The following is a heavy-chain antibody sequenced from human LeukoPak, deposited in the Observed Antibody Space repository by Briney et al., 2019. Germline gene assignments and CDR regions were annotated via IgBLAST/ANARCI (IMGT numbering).Heavy chain of an antibody. D-gene: IGHD3-22*01. CDR1: GFTFSSYW. V-gene: IGHV3-74*01. CDR2: INSDGSST. J-gene: IGHJ3*02. Sequence: GGSLRLSCAASGFTFSSYWMHWVRQAPGKGPVWVSRINSDGSSTSYADSVKGRFTISRDNAKNTLYLQMNSLRAEDTAVYYCARDVTYYYDSSLDAFDIWGQGTMVTVSS. CDR3: ARDVTYYYDSSLDAFDI.